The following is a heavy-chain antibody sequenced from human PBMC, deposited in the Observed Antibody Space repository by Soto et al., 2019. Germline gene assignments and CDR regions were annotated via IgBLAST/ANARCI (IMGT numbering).Heavy chain of an antibody. D-gene: IGHD1-26*01. J-gene: IGHJ4*02. CDR3: VTVNLVGAAYYFDY. Sequence: SETLSLTCTVSGGSIRNGDYYWGWIRQPPGKGLEWIGYVYYSGTTYSHPSLNSRVSISVDTSENQFSLRLTSVTAADTAVYYCVTVNLVGAAYYFDYWGPGTLFTVSS. V-gene: IGHV4-30-4*01. CDR2: VYYSGTT. CDR1: GGSIRNGDYY.